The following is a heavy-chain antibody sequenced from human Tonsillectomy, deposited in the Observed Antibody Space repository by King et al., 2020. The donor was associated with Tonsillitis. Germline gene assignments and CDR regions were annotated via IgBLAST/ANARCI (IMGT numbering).Heavy chain of an antibody. D-gene: IGHD3-10*01. CDR2: INPNSGGT. CDR1: GYTFTGYY. Sequence: HVQLVESGAEVKKPGASVKVSCKASGYTFTGYYMHWVRQAPGQGLEWMGWINPNSGGTNYAQKFQGRVTMTRDTSISTAYMELSRLRSDDTAGYYCAREGTMVRGVIMGSGFDYWGQGTLVTVSS. V-gene: IGHV1-2*02. CDR3: AREGTMVRGVIMGSGFDY. J-gene: IGHJ4*02.